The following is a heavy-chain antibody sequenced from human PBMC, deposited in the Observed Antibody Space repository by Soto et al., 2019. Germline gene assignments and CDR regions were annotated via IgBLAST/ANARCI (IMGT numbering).Heavy chain of an antibody. D-gene: IGHD3-22*01. V-gene: IGHV1-3*01. CDR2: INAGNGNT. CDR3: AITTQKYDYDSIGYYSDAFDI. J-gene: IGHJ3*02. Sequence: GASVKVSCKASGYTFTSYAMHWVRQAPGQRLEWMGWINAGNGNTKYSQKFQGRVTITRDTSASTAYMELSSLRSEDTAVYYCAITTQKYDYDSIGYYSDAFDIWGQGTMVTVSS. CDR1: GYTFTSYA.